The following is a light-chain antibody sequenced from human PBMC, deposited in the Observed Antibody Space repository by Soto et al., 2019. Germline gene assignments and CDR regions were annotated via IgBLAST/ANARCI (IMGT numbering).Light chain of an antibody. CDR1: SGHSSYI. CDR3: ETWDSNTHTV. CDR2: LEGSGSY. J-gene: IGLJ3*02. Sequence: QSVLPPSSSASASLGSSVKLTCTLSSGHSSYIIAWHQQQPGKAPRYLMKLEGSGSYNKGSGVPDRFSGSSSGADRYLTISNLQFEDEADYYCETWDSNTHTVFGGGTKLTVL. V-gene: IGLV4-60*02.